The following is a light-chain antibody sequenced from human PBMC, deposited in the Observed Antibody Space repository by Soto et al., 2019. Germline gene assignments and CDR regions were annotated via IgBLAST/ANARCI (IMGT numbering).Light chain of an antibody. J-gene: IGKJ3*01. CDR3: QQYYGTPFT. V-gene: IGKV4-1*01. CDR1: QSVLFSSNNKNY. CDR2: WAS. Sequence: DIVMTQSPDSLAVSLGGRATINCKSSQSVLFSSNNKNYLAWYQHKPGQPPKLLIHWASTRESGVPDRFTGSGSGTDFTLTISSLQAEEVAVYYCQQYYGTPFTFGPGTKVDIK.